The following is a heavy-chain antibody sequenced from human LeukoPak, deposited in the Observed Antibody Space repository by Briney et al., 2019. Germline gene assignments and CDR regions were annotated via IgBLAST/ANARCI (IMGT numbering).Heavy chain of an antibody. Sequence: SETLSLTCAVSGGSINSNNLWSWVRQSPAKGLEWIGEIFPSGTANYNPSLKSRVTISVDKSKNQFSLRLSSVTAADTAVYYCARDPSYSSGSWFDVWGQGTLVTVSS. CDR2: IFPSGTA. CDR3: ARDPSYSSGSWFDV. V-gene: IGHV4-4*02. CDR1: GGSINSNNL. J-gene: IGHJ5*02. D-gene: IGHD6-25*01.